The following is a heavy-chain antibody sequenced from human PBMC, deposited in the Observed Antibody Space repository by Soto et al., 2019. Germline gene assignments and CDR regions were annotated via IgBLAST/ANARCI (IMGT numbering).Heavy chain of an antibody. D-gene: IGHD1-1*01. V-gene: IGHV3-74*01. CDR1: GFTFSSYW. J-gene: IGHJ4*02. Sequence: GGSLRLSCAASGFTFSSYWMHWVRKAPGKGLVWVSRVNSDGSSTNYADSVKGRFTISRDNAKNTLFLQMNSLRVEDTAVYYCARCSNWACNYWGQGTLVTVYS. CDR3: ARCSNWACNY. CDR2: VNSDGSST.